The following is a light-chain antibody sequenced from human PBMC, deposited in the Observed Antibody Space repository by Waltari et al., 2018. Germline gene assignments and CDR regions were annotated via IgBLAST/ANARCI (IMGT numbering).Light chain of an antibody. CDR1: QGITND. Sequence: DIQMTQSPSSLSASAGDRLTITCRASQGITNDLFWYQQKPGKAPKRLIYAASTLQSGVPSRFSGSGSGTEFTLTISSLQPEDFATYYCLQHNTYPLTLGGGTKVEIK. J-gene: IGKJ4*01. CDR3: LQHNTYPLT. V-gene: IGKV1-17*01. CDR2: AAS.